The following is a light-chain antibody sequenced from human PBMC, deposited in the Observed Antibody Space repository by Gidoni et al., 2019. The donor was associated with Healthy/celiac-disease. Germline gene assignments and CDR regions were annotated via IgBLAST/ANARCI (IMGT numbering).Light chain of an antibody. CDR2: DAS. CDR1: QDISNY. J-gene: IGKJ2*01. CDR3: QQYDNLPYT. V-gene: IGKV1-33*01. Sequence: DIQMTQSPSSLSASVGDRVTITCQASQDISNYLNWYQQKPGKAPKLLIYDASSLETGVPSRFSGSGSGTDFTFTISSLQPEDIATYYCQQYDNLPYTFXQXTKLEIK.